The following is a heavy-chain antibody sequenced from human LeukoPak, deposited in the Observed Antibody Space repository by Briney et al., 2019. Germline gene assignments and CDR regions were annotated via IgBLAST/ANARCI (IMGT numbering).Heavy chain of an antibody. CDR2: ISYDGSNK. CDR1: GFTFSSYG. D-gene: IGHD5-24*01. J-gene: IGHJ6*02. Sequence: PGGSLGLSCAASGFTFSSYGMHWVRQAPGKGLEWVAVISYDGSNKYYADSVKGRFTISRDNSKNTLYLQMNSLRAEDTAVYYCAKGYRSGMATIFYYYYGMDVWGQGTTVTVSS. V-gene: IGHV3-30*18. CDR3: AKGYRSGMATIFYYYYGMDV.